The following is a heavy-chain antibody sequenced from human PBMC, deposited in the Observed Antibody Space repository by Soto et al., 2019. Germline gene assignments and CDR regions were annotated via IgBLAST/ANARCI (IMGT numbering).Heavy chain of an antibody. J-gene: IGHJ3*02. Sequence: GGSLRLSCAASGFTFSTYAMSWVRQAPGKGLEWVSAISGSGGSTYYADSVKGRFTISRDNSKNTLYLQMNSLRAEDTAVYYCARGGSSSWYANDAFDIWGQGTMVTVSS. CDR3: ARGGSSSWYANDAFDI. D-gene: IGHD6-13*01. V-gene: IGHV3-23*01. CDR1: GFTFSTYA. CDR2: ISGSGGST.